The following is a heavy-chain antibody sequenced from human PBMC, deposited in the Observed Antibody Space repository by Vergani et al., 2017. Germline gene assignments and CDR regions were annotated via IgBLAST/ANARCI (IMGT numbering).Heavy chain of an antibody. D-gene: IGHD5-24*01. CDR1: GFTFNHYA. V-gene: IGHV3-23*01. CDR2: IKNTGDST. J-gene: IGHJ4*02. CDR3: GRGSDNYN. Sequence: EVQLLESGGDLVQPGWSLRLSCAASGFTFNHYAMNWVRQAPGKGLEWVSGIKNTGDSTHYADSVKGRFTISRDNSKNTLYLQMNSLRVEDTAVYYCGRGSDNYNWGQGTLVTVSS.